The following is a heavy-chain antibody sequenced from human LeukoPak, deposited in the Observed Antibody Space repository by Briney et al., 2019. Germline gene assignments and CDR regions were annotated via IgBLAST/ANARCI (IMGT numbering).Heavy chain of an antibody. Sequence: QPGGSLRLSCAASGFTFSSYSMNWVRQAPGKGLEWVSYISNSSTIYYADSVKGRFTISRDNSKNSLYLQMNSLRAEDTAVYYCAREYTYYYDSSGPYYFDYWGQGTLVTVSS. J-gene: IGHJ4*02. D-gene: IGHD3-22*01. CDR3: AREYTYYYDSSGPYYFDY. V-gene: IGHV3-48*01. CDR2: ISNSSTI. CDR1: GFTFSSYS.